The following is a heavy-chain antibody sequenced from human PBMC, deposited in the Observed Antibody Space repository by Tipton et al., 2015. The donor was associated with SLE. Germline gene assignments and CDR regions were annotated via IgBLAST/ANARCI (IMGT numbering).Heavy chain of an antibody. J-gene: IGHJ4*02. CDR3: AREKEGYSSSWYYFDY. Sequence: TLSLTCTVSCGSISSYYWSWIRQPPGKGLEWIGYIYTSGSTNYNPSPQSRVTISVDTSKNQFSLKLSSVTAADTAVYYCAREKEGYSSSWYYFDYWGQGTLVTVSS. CDR1: CGSISSYY. D-gene: IGHD6-13*01. CDR2: IYTSGST. V-gene: IGHV4-4*08.